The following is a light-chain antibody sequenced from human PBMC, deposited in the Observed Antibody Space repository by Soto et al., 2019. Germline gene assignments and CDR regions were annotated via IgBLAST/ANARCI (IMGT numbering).Light chain of an antibody. CDR3: LLSYSGAQVV. V-gene: IGLV7-46*01. CDR2: DTS. J-gene: IGLJ2*01. Sequence: QAVVTQEPSLTVSPGGTVTLTCGSSTGAVTSGHYPYWFQQKPGQAPRTLIYDTSNKHSWTPARFSGSLLGGKAALTLSGAQPGDEAEYYCLLSYSGAQVVFGGGTKLTVL. CDR1: TGAVTSGHY.